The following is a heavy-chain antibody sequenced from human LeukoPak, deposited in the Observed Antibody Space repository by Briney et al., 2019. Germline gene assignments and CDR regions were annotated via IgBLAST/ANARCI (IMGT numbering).Heavy chain of an antibody. J-gene: IGHJ4*02. CDR1: GYTFNSYA. CDR3: ARALYSDSSGYYPGLDH. D-gene: IGHD3-22*01. CDR2: ISNYNGDT. Sequence: ASVKVSCKASGYTFNSYAFSWVRQAPGQGLEWVGWISNYNGDTNYAQKFQGRVTMATDTSTKTSHMELRNQGSDDTAVYYCARALYSDSSGYYPGLDHWGQGTQVTVSS. V-gene: IGHV1-18*01.